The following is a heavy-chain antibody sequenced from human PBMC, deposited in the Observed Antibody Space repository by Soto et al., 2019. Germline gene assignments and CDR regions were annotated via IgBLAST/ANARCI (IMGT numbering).Heavy chain of an antibody. V-gene: IGHV3-48*01. CDR2: ISFSSGTI. J-gene: IGHJ4*02. CDR1: GFTFSSYS. CDR3: ARRWKSGTYYYRSGSYSDY. Sequence: EVQLVESGGGLVQPGGSLRLSCAASGFTFSSYSMNWVRQAPGKGLEWVSYISFSSGTIFYADSVKGRFTISRDNAKNSLYLQMNSLRGEDTAVYYCARRWKSGTYYYRSGSYSDYWGQGTLVTVSS. D-gene: IGHD3-10*01.